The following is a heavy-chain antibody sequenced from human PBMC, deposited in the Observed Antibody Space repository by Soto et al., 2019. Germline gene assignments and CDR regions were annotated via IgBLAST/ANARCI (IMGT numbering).Heavy chain of an antibody. CDR2: IYWDDDK. Sequence: QITLKESGPTLVKPTQTLTLTCTFSGFSLSSTGVGVGWIRQPPGEALEWLAFIYWDDDKRYSPSLEHRLTITKDTSKNQVVLTMTNMDPVDTATYYCAHRLSYGSWSYYNVFDYWGQGTLVTVSS. V-gene: IGHV2-5*02. D-gene: IGHD3-10*01. J-gene: IGHJ4*02. CDR1: GFSLSSTGVG. CDR3: AHRLSYGSWSYYNVFDY.